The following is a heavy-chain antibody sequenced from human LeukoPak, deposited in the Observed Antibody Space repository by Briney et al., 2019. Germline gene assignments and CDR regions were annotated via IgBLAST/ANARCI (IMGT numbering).Heavy chain of an antibody. CDR2: ISSSGANT. CDR1: GFTFSSYA. V-gene: IGHV3-23*01. CDR3: AKRDRPCSGDCSAPYYFDY. J-gene: IGHJ4*02. Sequence: GGSLRLSCAASGFTFSSYAMSWVRRAPGKGLEWVSSISSSGANTYYADSVKGRFTISRDNSKNTLYLQMSSLRVEDTAVYYCAKRDRPCSGDCSAPYYFDYWGQGTLVTVSS. D-gene: IGHD2-21*02.